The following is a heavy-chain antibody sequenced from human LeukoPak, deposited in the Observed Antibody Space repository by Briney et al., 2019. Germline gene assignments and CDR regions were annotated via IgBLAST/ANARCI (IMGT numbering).Heavy chain of an antibody. CDR1: GGSISSSSYY. J-gene: IGHJ5*02. D-gene: IGHD6-13*01. Sequence: SETLSLTCTVSGGSISSSSYYWGWIRQPPGKGLEWIGSIYYSGSTYYNPSLKSRVTISVDTSKNQFSLKLSSVTAADTAVYYCARDKGIGLDPWAREPWSPSPQ. CDR2: IYYSGST. V-gene: IGHV4-39*07. CDR3: ARDKGIGLDP.